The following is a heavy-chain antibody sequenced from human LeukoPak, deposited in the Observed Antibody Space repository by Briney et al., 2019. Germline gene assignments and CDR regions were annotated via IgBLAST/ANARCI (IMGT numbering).Heavy chain of an antibody. V-gene: IGHV4-34*01. CDR1: GGSFSGYY. CDR2: INHSGST. J-gene: IGHJ5*02. CDR3: ARGQWEIRFDP. Sequence: SETLSLTCAVYGGSFSGYYWSWIRQPPGKGPEWIGEINHSGSTNYNPSLKSRVTISVDTSKNQFSLKLNSVTAADTAVYYCARGQWEIRFDPWGQGTLVTVSS. D-gene: IGHD1-26*01.